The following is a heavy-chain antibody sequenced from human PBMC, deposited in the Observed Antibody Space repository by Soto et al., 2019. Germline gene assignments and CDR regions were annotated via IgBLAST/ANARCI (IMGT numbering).Heavy chain of an antibody. Sequence: GSLRLSCAASGFTFISYAIRCVRHSPLKWLEWVAVISYDGSNKYYADSVKGRFTISRDNSKNTLYLQMNSLRAEDTAVYYCARGGRITIFGVVIIDYYGMDVWGQGTTVTVSS. CDR3: ARGGRITIFGVVIIDYYGMDV. J-gene: IGHJ6*02. D-gene: IGHD3-3*01. CDR1: GFTFISYA. V-gene: IGHV3-30-3*01. CDR2: ISYDGSNK.